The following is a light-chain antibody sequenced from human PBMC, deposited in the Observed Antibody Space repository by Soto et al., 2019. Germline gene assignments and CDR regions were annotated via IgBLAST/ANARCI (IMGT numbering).Light chain of an antibody. J-gene: IGKJ2*01. Sequence: DSQLTQYPSTLSASVGDRVTITCRASQSTNNWMAWYQQKSGKAPKLLIYDVSTLESGVPSRFSGSVSGTEFALTISSLQPDDSATYYCQQYYRYPVTFGQGTKVEIK. V-gene: IGKV1-5*01. CDR3: QQYYRYPVT. CDR1: QSTNNW. CDR2: DVS.